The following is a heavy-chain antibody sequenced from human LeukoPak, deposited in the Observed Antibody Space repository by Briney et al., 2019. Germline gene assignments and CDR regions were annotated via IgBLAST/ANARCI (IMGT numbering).Heavy chain of an antibody. J-gene: IGHJ4*02. D-gene: IGHD5-18*01. CDR1: GFTFSRNV. CDR2: ISSDGSNK. Sequence: GGSLRLSCAASGFTFSRNVMHWVRQAPGKGLEWVGVISSDGSNKYYADSVKGRFTISRDNSKNTLYLQMNSLRAEDTAVYYCARDDETNTAMVFWGQGTLVTVSS. V-gene: IGHV3-30*04. CDR3: ARDDETNTAMVF.